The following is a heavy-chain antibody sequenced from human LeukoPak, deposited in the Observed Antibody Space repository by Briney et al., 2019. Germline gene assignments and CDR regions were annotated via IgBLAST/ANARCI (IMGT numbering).Heavy chain of an antibody. J-gene: IGHJ3*02. D-gene: IGHD2-2*01. CDR1: GGSISSYY. CDR2: IYYSGGT. Sequence: SETLSLTCTVSGGSISSYYWSWIRQPPGKGLEWIGYIYYSGGTNYNPSLKSRVTISVDTSKNQFSLKLSSVTAADTAVYYCARTEPQHAFDIWGQGTMVTVSS. CDR3: ARTEPQHAFDI. V-gene: IGHV4-59*01.